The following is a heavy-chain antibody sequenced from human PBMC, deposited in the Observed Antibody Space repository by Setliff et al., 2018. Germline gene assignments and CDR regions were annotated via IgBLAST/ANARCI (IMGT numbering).Heavy chain of an antibody. CDR2: IF. J-gene: IGHJ4*02. CDR3: ARASVVHAIAVGY. Sequence: PSETLSLTCAVSGASIRNNYYWGWIRQSPGTGLEWIGSIFYNPSLKSRVTMSVDTSKNQFSLNLTSVTAADTAVYHCARASVVHAIAVGYWGQGTLVTVSS. D-gene: IGHD2-15*01. CDR1: GASIRNNYY. V-gene: IGHV4-38-2*01.